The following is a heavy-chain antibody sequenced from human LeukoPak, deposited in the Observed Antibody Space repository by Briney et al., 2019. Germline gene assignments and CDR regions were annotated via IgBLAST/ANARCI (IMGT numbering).Heavy chain of an antibody. D-gene: IGHD4-17*01. J-gene: IGHJ4*02. CDR3: ARENYGVDY. CDR2: INHSGIT. CDR1: GGSFTDYY. Sequence: SETLSLTCAVYGGSFTDYYWNWIRQPPGKGLEWIGEINHSGITHYNPSLKSRVTISVDTSKNQFSLKLSSVTAADTAVYYCARENYGVDYWGQGTMVTVSS. V-gene: IGHV4-34*01.